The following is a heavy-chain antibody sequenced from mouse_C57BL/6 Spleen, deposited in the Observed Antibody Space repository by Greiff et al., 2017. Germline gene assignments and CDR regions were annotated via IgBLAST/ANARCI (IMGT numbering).Heavy chain of an antibody. J-gene: IGHJ4*01. Sequence: EVQLQQSGPELVKPGASVKISCKASGYSFTGYYMNWVKQSPEKSLEWIGEINPNTGGTTYNQKFKAKATLTVDKSSSTAYMQLKSLTSEDSAVYYCAIQYYYARDYWGQGTSVTVSS. V-gene: IGHV1-42*01. CDR3: AIQYYYARDY. CDR1: GYSFTGYY. CDR2: INPNTGGT.